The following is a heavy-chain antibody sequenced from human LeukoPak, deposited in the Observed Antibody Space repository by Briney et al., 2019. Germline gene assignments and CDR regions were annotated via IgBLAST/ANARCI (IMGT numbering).Heavy chain of an antibody. CDR3: ARRAPYSYEWSTLDY. D-gene: IGHD5-18*01. CDR1: GGXISSYY. J-gene: IGHJ4*02. Sequence: SETLSLTCTVSGGXISSYYCSWIRQPPGKGLEWIGYIYYSGSTNYNPSLKSRVTISVDTSKNQFSLKLSSVTAADTAVYYCARRAPYSYEWSTLDYWGQGTLVTVSS. CDR2: IYYSGST. V-gene: IGHV4-59*08.